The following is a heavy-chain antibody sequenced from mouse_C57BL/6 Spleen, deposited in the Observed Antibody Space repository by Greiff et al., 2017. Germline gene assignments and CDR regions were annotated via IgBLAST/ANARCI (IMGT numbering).Heavy chain of an antibody. CDR2: ISDGGSYT. Sequence: EVKLVESGGGLVKPGGSLKLSCAASGFTFSSYAMSWVRQTPEKRLEWVATISDGGSYTYYPDNVKGRFTISRDNAKNNLYLQMSHLKSEDTAMYYCARDPHYDYDGVAYWGQGTLVTVSA. CDR3: ARDPHYDYDGVAY. CDR1: GFTFSSYA. D-gene: IGHD2-4*01. V-gene: IGHV5-4*01. J-gene: IGHJ3*01.